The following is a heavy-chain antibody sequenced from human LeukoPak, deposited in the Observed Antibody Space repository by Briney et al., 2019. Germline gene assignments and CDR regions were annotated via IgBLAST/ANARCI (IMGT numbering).Heavy chain of an antibody. D-gene: IGHD1/OR15-1a*01. J-gene: IGHJ4*02. Sequence: SETLSLTCTVSGGSINSANYYWSWIRQPAGKGLEWIGRFYTSGSTNYNPSLKSRVTISVDTSKNQFSLKLSSVTAADTAVYYCARERGNTFDYWGRGTLVTVSS. CDR1: GGSINSANYY. CDR3: ARERGNTFDY. V-gene: IGHV4-61*02. CDR2: FYTSGST.